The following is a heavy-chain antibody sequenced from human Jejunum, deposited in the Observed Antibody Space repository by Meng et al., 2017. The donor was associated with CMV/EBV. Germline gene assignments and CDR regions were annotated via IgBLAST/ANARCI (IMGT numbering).Heavy chain of an antibody. D-gene: IGHD3-3*01. CDR1: GFTFSSYA. J-gene: IGHJ4*02. V-gene: IGHV3-23*01. Sequence: AGFTFSSYAMSWVRQAPGKGLEWVSDVGGNGDGTYHADSVKSRFTISRDNSRNTLYLQMNSLRADDTAVYYCAKGVSVFGVVPDHWGQGTLVTVSS. CDR2: VGGNGDGT. CDR3: AKGVSVFGVVPDH.